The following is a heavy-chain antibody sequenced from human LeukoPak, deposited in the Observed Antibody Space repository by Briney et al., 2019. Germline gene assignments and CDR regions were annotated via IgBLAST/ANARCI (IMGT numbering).Heavy chain of an antibody. CDR1: GYTFTSYC. CDR3: ARDDSSRSGFRD. CDR2: ISAYNGNT. V-gene: IGHV1-18*01. J-gene: IGHJ4*02. Sequence: SVNVSCKASGYTFTSYCIIWVRQAPRQGRDGMGWISAYNGNTNYAQKLQGRVPMTTDTSTSTAYMELRSLRSDDTAVYYCARDDSSRSGFRDWGQGTLVTVSS. D-gene: IGHD3-3*01.